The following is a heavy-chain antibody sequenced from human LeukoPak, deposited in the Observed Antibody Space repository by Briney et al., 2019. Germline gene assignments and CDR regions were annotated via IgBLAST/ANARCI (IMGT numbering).Heavy chain of an antibody. D-gene: IGHD6-13*01. V-gene: IGHV1-46*01. J-gene: IGHJ5*02. CDR2: INPSDGTI. CDR3: ARDPYSSTWTGNWFDP. Sequence: ASVKVSCKASGYTFTTYYMHWVRQAPGQGLEWMGMINPSDGTISYAQKFQGRVTMTRDTSTSTVYMDLSSLRSEDTAVYYCARDPYSSTWTGNWFDPWGQGTLVTVSS. CDR1: GYTFTTYY.